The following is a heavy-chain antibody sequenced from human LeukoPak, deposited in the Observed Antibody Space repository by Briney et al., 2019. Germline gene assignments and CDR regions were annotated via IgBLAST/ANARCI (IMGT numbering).Heavy chain of an antibody. D-gene: IGHD2-21*02. CDR1: GGTFSSYA. CDR2: IIPIFGTA. Sequence: ASVKVSCKASGGTFSSYAISWVRQAPGQGLEWMGGIIPIFGTANYAQKVQGRLTMTTDTSTTTAYMELRSLRSDDTAVYYCARDSADCSGGDCYSAEYFQHWGQGTLVTVSS. V-gene: IGHV1-69*05. CDR3: ARDSADCSGGDCYSAEYFQH. J-gene: IGHJ1*01.